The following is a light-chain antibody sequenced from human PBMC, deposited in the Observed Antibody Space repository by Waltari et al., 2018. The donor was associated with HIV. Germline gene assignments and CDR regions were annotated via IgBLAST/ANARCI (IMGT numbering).Light chain of an antibody. CDR3: QQAHSTPFT. J-gene: IGKJ3*01. V-gene: IGKV1-12*01. CDR2: AAF. Sequence: DIQLTQSPSSVSASVGERVTITCRSSHHIRSWLAWYQQKPGAAPKLLIYAAFNLQSGVPSRFVGSGSGTNFTLTITSLQPEDSATYHCQQAHSTPFTFGPGTKVEVK. CDR1: HHIRSW.